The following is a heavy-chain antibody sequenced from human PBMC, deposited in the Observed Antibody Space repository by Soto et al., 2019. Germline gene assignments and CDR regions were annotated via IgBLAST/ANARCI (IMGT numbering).Heavy chain of an antibody. CDR1: GFTFSIYG. CDR2: ISYDGSTK. Sequence: QVQLVESGGGVVQPGRSLRLSCAASGFTFSIYGMHWVRQAPGKGLEWVALISYDGSTKFYADSVKGRFTISRDNSKSTLNLEMNSLSAEDTAVYFCSKDAKKYHYYNHGMDVWGQGTTATVSS. J-gene: IGHJ6*02. D-gene: IGHD2-2*01. CDR3: SKDAKKYHYYNHGMDV. V-gene: IGHV3-30*18.